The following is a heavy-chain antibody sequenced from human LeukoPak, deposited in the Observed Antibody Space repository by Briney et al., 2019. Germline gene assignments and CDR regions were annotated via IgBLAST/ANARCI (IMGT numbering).Heavy chain of an antibody. D-gene: IGHD4-23*01. V-gene: IGHV3-21*01. Sequence: GGSLRLSCAASGFTFSSYSMNWVRQAPGKGLEWVSSISSSSSYIYYADSVKGRFTISRDNAKNSLYLQMNSLRAEYTALYYCATARPAGVNYYYYMDVCGKGTTVTVSS. CDR2: ISSSSSYI. J-gene: IGHJ6*03. CDR3: ATARPAGVNYYYYMDV. CDR1: GFTFSSYS.